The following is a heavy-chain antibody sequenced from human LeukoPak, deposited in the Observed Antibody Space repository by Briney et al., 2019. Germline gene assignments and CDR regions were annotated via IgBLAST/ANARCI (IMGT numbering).Heavy chain of an antibody. D-gene: IGHD1-14*01. Sequence: SETLSLTCAASGGSISSSHWWSWVRQPPGKGLEWIGEIYHSGSINYNPSLKSRVTISVDKSKNQFSLKLNSVTAADTAVYYCARGPGRGSSDWYFDLWGRGTLDTVSS. CDR3: ARGPGRGSSDWYFDL. CDR1: GGSISSSHW. J-gene: IGHJ2*01. V-gene: IGHV4-4*02. CDR2: IYHSGSI.